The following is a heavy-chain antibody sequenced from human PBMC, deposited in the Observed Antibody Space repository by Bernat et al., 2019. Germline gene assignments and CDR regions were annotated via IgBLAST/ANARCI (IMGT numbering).Heavy chain of an antibody. J-gene: IGHJ3*02. D-gene: IGHD3-22*01. CDR3: ARSGYYDSSGSATSYVFDI. CDR2: INSDGSSS. V-gene: IGHV3-74*01. CDR1: GFTFSTYW. Sequence: EVQLVEPGGGLVQPGGSRRLSCAASGFTFSTYWTHWVRKAPGKGLVWVSRINSDGSSSTYADSMKGRFTISRDNAKNTLYLQMNSLRAEDTAVYSCARSGYYDSSGSATSYVFDIWGQGTMVTVSS.